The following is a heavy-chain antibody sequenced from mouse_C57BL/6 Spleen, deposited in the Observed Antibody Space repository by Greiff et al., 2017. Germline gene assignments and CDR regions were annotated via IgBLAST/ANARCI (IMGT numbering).Heavy chain of an antibody. J-gene: IGHJ1*03. CDR2: IYPGDGDT. V-gene: IGHV1-82*01. D-gene: IGHD1-2*01. CDR1: GYAFSSSW. CDR3: ARSIPLYGRYFDG. Sequence: QVHVKQSGPELVKPGASVTISCKASGYAFSSSWMNWVKQRPGKGLEWIGRIYPGDGDTNYNGKFKGKATLTAYKSSSTAYMQLSSLTSEDSAVYVWARSIPLYGRYFDGWGTGTTVTVSS.